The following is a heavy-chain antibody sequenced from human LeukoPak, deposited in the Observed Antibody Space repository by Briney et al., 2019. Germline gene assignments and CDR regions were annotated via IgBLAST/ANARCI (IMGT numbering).Heavy chain of an antibody. V-gene: IGHV1-69*06. Sequence: SVKVSCNASGGTFSSYAISWVRQAPGQGLEWMGRIIPIFGTANYAQKFQGRVTITADKSTSTAYMELSSLRSEDTAVYYCAIQSGSYHIGYWGQGTLVTVSS. CDR1: GGTFSSYA. CDR2: IIPIFGTA. D-gene: IGHD1-26*01. CDR3: AIQSGSYHIGY. J-gene: IGHJ4*02.